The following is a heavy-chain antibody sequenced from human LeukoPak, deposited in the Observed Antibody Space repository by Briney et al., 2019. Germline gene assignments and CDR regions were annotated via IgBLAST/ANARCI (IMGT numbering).Heavy chain of an antibody. V-gene: IGHV4-39*01. J-gene: IGHJ4*02. CDR2: IYYSGST. CDR1: GGSISSSSYY. D-gene: IGHD4-17*01. Sequence: SETLSLTCTVTGGSISSSSYYWGWIRQPPGKGLEWIGSIYYSGSTYYNPSLKSRVTISVDTSKNQFSLKLSSVTAADTAVYYCARHRNEYDYGDYQVIDYWGQGTLVTVSS. CDR3: ARHRNEYDYGDYQVIDY.